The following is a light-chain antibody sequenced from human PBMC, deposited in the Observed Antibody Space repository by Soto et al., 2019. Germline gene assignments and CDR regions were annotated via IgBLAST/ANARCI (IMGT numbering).Light chain of an antibody. J-gene: IGKJ1*01. Sequence: EMVMTQSQAALSVCPVERATLACRASQSVSSNLAWYQQKPGQAPRLLIYGASTRATGIPARFSGSGSGTEFTLTISSLQSEDFAVYYCQQYNNWPWTFGQGTKVDIK. CDR2: GAS. CDR1: QSVSSN. CDR3: QQYNNWPWT. V-gene: IGKV3-15*01.